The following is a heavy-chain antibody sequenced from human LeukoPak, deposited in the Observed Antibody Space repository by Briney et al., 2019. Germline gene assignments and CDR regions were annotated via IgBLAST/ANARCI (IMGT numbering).Heavy chain of an antibody. V-gene: IGHV3-7*01. CDR1: GFTFSSYW. Sequence: AGGSLRLSCAASGFTFSSYWMSWVRQAPGKGLEWVANIKQDGSEKYYVDSVKGRFTISRDNAKNSLYLQMNSLRAEDTAVYYCARVKLSVQSSGSLGFDYWGQGTLVTVSS. CDR2: IKQDGSEK. J-gene: IGHJ4*02. CDR3: ARVKLSVQSSGSLGFDY. D-gene: IGHD3-10*01.